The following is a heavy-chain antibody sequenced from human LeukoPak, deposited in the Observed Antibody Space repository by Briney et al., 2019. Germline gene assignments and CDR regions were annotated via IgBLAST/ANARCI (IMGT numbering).Heavy chain of an antibody. CDR2: INHSGST. J-gene: IGHJ6*03. V-gene: IGHV4-34*01. CDR1: GGSFSGYY. CDR3: ARGHRLWRAGYYYYYMDV. Sequence: SETLSLTCAVYGGSFSGYYWSWIRQPPGKGLEWIGEINHSGSTNYNPSLKSRVTISVDTSKNQFSLKLSSVTAADTAVYYCARGHRLWRAGYYYYYMDVWGKGTTVTVSS. D-gene: IGHD4/OR15-4a*01.